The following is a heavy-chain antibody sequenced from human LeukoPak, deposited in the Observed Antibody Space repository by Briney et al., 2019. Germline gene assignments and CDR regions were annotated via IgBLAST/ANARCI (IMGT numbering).Heavy chain of an antibody. V-gene: IGHV1-18*01. Sequence: ASVKVSCKASGYTFTSYGISWVRQAPGQGLEWMGWISAYNGNTNYAQKLQGRVTMTTDTSTSTVYMELSSLKFEDTAMFYCARDPSGSWQWFDYWGQGSLVTVSS. J-gene: IGHJ4*02. CDR2: ISAYNGNT. CDR1: GYTFTSYG. D-gene: IGHD1-26*01. CDR3: ARDPSGSWQWFDY.